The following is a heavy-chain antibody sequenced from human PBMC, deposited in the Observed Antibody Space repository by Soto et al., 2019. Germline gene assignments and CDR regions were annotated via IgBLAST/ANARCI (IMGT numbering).Heavy chain of an antibody. CDR3: TRHVFRYCSSTSCPKLDV. Sequence: GGSLRLSCAASGFTFSGSAMHWVRQASGKGLEWVGRIRSKANSYATAYAASVKGRFTISRDDSKNTAYLQMNSLKTEDTAVYYCTRHVFRYCSSTSCPKLDVWGKGTTVTVSS. D-gene: IGHD2-2*01. J-gene: IGHJ6*04. CDR1: GFTFSGSA. V-gene: IGHV3-73*01. CDR2: IRSKANSYAT.